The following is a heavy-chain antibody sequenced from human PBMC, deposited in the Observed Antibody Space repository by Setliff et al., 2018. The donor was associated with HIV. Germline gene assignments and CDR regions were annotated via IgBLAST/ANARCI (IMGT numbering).Heavy chain of an antibody. V-gene: IGHV1-2*02. CDR3: VRDRGGKDNVH. D-gene: IGHD1-26*01. CDR1: GYTFSDYY. J-gene: IGHJ4*02. CDR2: INPNSGAT. Sequence: GGPVKVSCKASGYTFSDYYVHWMRQAPGEGLEWMGWINPNSGATNYAQKFQGRVTMTRDTSISTAYMDLNSLRSDDTALYYCVRDRGGKDNVHWGQGTLVTVSS.